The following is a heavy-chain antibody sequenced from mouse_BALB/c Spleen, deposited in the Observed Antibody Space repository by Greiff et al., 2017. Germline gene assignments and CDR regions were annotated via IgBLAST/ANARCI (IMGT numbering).Heavy chain of an antibody. CDR3: ARWVVAYYYAMDY. V-gene: IGHV1-14*01. CDR2: INPYNDGT. D-gene: IGHD1-1*01. J-gene: IGHJ4*01. CDR1: GYTFTSYV. Sequence: EVQLQQSGPELVKPGASVKMSCKASGYTFTSYVMHWVKQKPGQGLEWIGYINPYNDGTKYNEKFKGKATLTSDKSSSTAYMELSSLTSEDSAVYYCARWVVAYYYAMDYWGQGTSVTVSS.